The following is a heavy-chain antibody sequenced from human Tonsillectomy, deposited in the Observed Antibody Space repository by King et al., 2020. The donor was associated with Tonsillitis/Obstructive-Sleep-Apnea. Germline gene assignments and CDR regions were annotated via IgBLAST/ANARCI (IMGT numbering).Heavy chain of an antibody. CDR3: AGDYSSSGLPRRYYYYYGMDV. CDR1: GGSISSYY. D-gene: IGHD6-13*01. V-gene: IGHV4-59*01. Sequence: VQLQESGPGLVKPSETLSLTCTVSGGSISSYYWSWIRQPPGKGLEWIGYIYYSGSTNYNPSLKSRVTISVDTSKNQFSLKLSSVTAADTAVYYCAGDYSSSGLPRRYYYYYGMDVWGQGTTVTVSS. CDR2: IYYSGST. J-gene: IGHJ6*02.